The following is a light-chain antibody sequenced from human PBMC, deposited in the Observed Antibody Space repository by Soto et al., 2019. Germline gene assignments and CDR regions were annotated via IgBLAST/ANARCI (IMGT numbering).Light chain of an antibody. CDR3: QQSYNNPRA. J-gene: IGKJ1*01. CDR1: HSVSSY. Sequence: DIQMTQSLSSLSASVGDRVTITCRASHSVSSYLNCYLHKPGKAPNLLIYAASTLQGGVPSRFTGSGSGTDCTLTLTGLQPEDFATYYCQQSYNNPRAFGQGTKVEIK. V-gene: IGKV1-39*01. CDR2: AAS.